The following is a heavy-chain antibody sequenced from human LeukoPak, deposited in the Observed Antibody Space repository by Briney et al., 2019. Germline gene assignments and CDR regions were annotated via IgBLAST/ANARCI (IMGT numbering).Heavy chain of an antibody. CDR2: MNPNSGNT. Sequence: ASXXVSCKASGYTFTSYDINWVRQATGQGIEWMGWMNPNSGNTGYAQKFQGRVTMTSNTSISTAYMELSSLRSEDTAVYYCARGVSSSWYGNWFDPWGQGTLVTVSS. J-gene: IGHJ5*02. CDR1: GYTFTSYD. CDR3: ARGVSSSWYGNWFDP. V-gene: IGHV1-8*01. D-gene: IGHD6-13*01.